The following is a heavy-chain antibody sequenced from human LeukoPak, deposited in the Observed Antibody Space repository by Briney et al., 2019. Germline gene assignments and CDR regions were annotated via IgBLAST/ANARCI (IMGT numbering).Heavy chain of an antibody. CDR2: ISGSGGST. Sequence: GGSLRLSCAASGFTFSSYAMSWVRQAPGKGLEWVSAISGSGGSTYYADSVKGRFTISRDDSKNTLYLQMKNLRAEDTAVYYCAKDGAWLRFDDWGQGILVTVSS. CDR3: AKDGAWLRFDD. J-gene: IGHJ4*02. D-gene: IGHD5-12*01. V-gene: IGHV3-23*01. CDR1: GFTFSSYA.